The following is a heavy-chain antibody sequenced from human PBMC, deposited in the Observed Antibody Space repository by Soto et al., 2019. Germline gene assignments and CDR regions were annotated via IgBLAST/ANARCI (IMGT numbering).Heavy chain of an antibody. Sequence: SETLSLTCTVSGGSISSSSYYWGWIRQPPGKGLEWIGSIYYSGSTYYNPSLKSRVTISVDTSKNQFSLKLSSVTAADTAVYYCAVTRRYNWNYDYWGQGTLVTVSS. CDR3: AVTRRYNWNYDY. CDR2: IYYSGST. V-gene: IGHV4-39*01. CDR1: GGSISSSSYY. J-gene: IGHJ4*02. D-gene: IGHD1-7*01.